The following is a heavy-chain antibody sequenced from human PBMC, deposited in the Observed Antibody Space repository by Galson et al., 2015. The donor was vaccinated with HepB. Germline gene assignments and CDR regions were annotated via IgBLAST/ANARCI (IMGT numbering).Heavy chain of an antibody. V-gene: IGHV6-1*01. CDR2: TYYRSKWYN. J-gene: IGHJ4*02. CDR1: GDSVSSNSAA. D-gene: IGHD6-13*01. CDR3: ARESAAAGTLSLFGWFPFDY. Sequence: CAISGDSVSSNSAAWNWIRQSPSRGLEWLGRTYYRSKWYNDYAVSVKSRITINPDTSKYQFSLQLNSVTPEDTAVYYCARESAAAGTLSLFGWFPFDYWGQGTLVTVSS.